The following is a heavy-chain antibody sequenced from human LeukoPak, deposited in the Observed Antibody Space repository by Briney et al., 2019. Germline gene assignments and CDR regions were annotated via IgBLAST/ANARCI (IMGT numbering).Heavy chain of an antibody. CDR1: GYTFTGYY. D-gene: IGHD2-15*01. V-gene: IGHV1-2*02. CDR2: MNPNSGGT. J-gene: IGHJ6*02. Sequence: GASVKVSCKASGYTFTGYYMHWVRQAPGQGLEWMGWMNPNSGGTNYAQKFQGRVTMTRDTSISTAYMELSRLRSDDTAVYYCARDPPIGVVVAASFRYYYYYGMDVWGQGTTVTVSS. CDR3: ARDPPIGVVVAASFRYYYYYGMDV.